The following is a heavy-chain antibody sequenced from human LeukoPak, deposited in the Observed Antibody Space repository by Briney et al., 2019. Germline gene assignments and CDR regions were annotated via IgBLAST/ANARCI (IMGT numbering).Heavy chain of an antibody. Sequence: VASVKVSCKASGYTFTGYYMHWVRQAPGQGLEWMGWINPNSGGTHYAQKFQDRVTMTRDTSISTAYMELNSLRSDDTALYYCARDKGGDYGYYYYYYGMDVWGQGTTVTVSS. J-gene: IGHJ6*02. D-gene: IGHD4-17*01. V-gene: IGHV1-2*02. CDR3: ARDKGGDYGYYYYYYGMDV. CDR2: INPNSGGT. CDR1: GYTFTGYY.